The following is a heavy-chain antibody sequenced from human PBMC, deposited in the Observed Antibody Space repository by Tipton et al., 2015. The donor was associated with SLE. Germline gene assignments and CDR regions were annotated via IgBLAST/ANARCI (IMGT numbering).Heavy chain of an antibody. CDR3: ARPYSSTWYGSYFDH. D-gene: IGHD6-13*01. V-gene: IGHV3-74*02. J-gene: IGHJ4*02. CDR2: INSDGSST. CDR1: GFTFSLYW. Sequence: QLVQSGGGSVQPGGSLRLSCAASGFTFSLYWMHWVRQAPGKGLVWVSRINSDGSSTSYADSVKGRFTMSRDNAKNSLYLQMNSLRAEDTAVYYCARPYSSTWYGSYFDHWGQGILVTVSS.